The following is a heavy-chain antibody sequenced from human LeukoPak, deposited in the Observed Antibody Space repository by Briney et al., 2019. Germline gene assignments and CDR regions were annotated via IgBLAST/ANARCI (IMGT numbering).Heavy chain of an antibody. Sequence: PSETLSLTCAVSGGSFSGYYWYWIRQPPGKGLEWIGETNHGESTNYNPSLKSRATLSVDTSKNQFSLKLTSVTAADTAVYYCARGRTYYYDTSGYHPSIYYGMDVWGQGTTVIVSS. D-gene: IGHD3-22*01. V-gene: IGHV4-34*01. CDR3: ARGRTYYYDTSGYHPSIYYGMDV. J-gene: IGHJ6*02. CDR1: GGSFSGYY. CDR2: TNHGEST.